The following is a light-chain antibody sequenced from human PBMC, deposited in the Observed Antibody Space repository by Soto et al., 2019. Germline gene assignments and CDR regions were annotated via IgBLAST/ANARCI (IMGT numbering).Light chain of an antibody. CDR2: EVS. V-gene: IGLV2-14*01. Sequence: QSALTQPASVSGSPGQSITISCTGTSSDIGGHNYVSWYQHHPGKAPKVIIYEVSDRPSGISDRFSGSTSGNTASLTISGLQAEDEADYYCSSYTSSSTGVFGGGTKLTVL. CDR3: SSYTSSSTGV. J-gene: IGLJ3*02. CDR1: SSDIGGHNY.